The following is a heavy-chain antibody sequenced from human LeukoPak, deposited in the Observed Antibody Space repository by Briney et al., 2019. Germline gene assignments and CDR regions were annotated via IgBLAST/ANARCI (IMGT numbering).Heavy chain of an antibody. CDR1: GFTFSSYA. V-gene: IGHV3-23*01. D-gene: IGHD6-13*01. CDR3: AKVARAVSWRIVPALAEYFQH. Sequence: TGGSLRLSCAASGFTFSSYAMSWVRQAPGKGLEWVSAISGSGGSTYYADSVKGRFTISRDNSKNTLYLQMNSLRAENTAVYYCAKVARAVSWRIVPALAEYFQHWGQGTLVTVSS. J-gene: IGHJ1*01. CDR2: ISGSGGST.